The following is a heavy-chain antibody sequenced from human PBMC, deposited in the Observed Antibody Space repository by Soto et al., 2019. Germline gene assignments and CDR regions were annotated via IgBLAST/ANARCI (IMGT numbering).Heavy chain of an antibody. V-gene: IGHV3-15*07. D-gene: IGHD3-22*01. J-gene: IGHJ4*01. CDR3: AKARCSGNSCYVPDY. CDR1: GCTFSNAW. Sequence: GSLRLSCAGSGCTFSNAWMNCVRQAPGKGLEWVGRIKSKTDGGTTDYAAPVQGRFTISRDNPRNTLSLQMNSLRAEDTATYYCAKARCSGNSCYVPDYWGHGSLVTVSS. CDR2: IKSKTDGGTT.